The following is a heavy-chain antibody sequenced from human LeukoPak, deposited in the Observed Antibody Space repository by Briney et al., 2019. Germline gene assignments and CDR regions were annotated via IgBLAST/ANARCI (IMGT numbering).Heavy chain of an antibody. CDR2: IYTSGST. CDR1: GGSISSGGYY. CDR3: AREVIAAAGLVDY. V-gene: IGHV4-61*02. Sequence: SQTLSLTCTVSGGSISSGGYYWSWIRQHPGKGLEWIGRIYTSGSTNYNPSLKSRVTMSVDTSKNQFSLKLSSVTAADTAVYYCAREVIAAAGLVDYWGQGTLVTVSS. D-gene: IGHD6-13*01. J-gene: IGHJ4*02.